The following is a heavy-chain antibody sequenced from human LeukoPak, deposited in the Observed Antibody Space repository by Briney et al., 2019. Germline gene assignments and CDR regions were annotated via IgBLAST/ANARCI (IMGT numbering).Heavy chain of an antibody. J-gene: IGHJ5*02. CDR1: GGSFSGYY. V-gene: IGHV4-34*01. Sequence: SETLSLTCAVYGGSFSGYYWSWIRQPPGKGLEWMGEINHSGSTNYNPSLKSRVTISVDTSKNQFSLKLSSVTAADTAVYYCARGPLRSGYYRPNWFDPWGQGTLVTVSS. CDR3: ARGPLRSGYYRPNWFDP. D-gene: IGHD3-3*01. CDR2: INHSGST.